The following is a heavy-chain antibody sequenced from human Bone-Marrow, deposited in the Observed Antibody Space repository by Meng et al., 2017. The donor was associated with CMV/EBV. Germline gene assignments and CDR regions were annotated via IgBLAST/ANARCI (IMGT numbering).Heavy chain of an antibody. CDR2: ISSSSSYI. Sequence: GESLKISCAASGFTFNSYSMNWVRQAPGKGLEWVSSISSSSSYIYYADSVKGRFTISRDNAKNSLYLQMNSLRAEDTAVYYCAKVVPGYCSTTSCSPDHWGQGTLVTVSS. CDR1: GFTFNSYS. V-gene: IGHV3-21*01. J-gene: IGHJ4*02. CDR3: AKVVPGYCSTTSCSPDH. D-gene: IGHD2-2*01.